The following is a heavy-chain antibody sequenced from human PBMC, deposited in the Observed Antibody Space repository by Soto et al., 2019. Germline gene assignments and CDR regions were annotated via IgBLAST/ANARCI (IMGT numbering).Heavy chain of an antibody. CDR3: ARGYGDYYFGMDV. CDR1: GFTFSSYG. D-gene: IGHD4-17*01. V-gene: IGHV3-33*08. CDR2: IWYDGTNK. J-gene: IGHJ6*02. Sequence: QVQLVESGGGVVQPGRSLRLSCAASGFTFSSYGMHWVRQAPGKGLEWVAVIWYDGTNKYYADAVKGRFTISRDNSKNTLYLQMNSLIAEDTAVYYCARGYGDYYFGMDVWGQGTTVTVSS.